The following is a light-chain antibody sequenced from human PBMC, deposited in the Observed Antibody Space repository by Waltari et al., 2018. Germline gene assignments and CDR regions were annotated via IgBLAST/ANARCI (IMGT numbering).Light chain of an antibody. CDR2: GGS. J-gene: IGKJ4*01. Sequence: DIVMTQSPRSLTASLGERVTIRCKSSQSVLYATNNKYYLSWYQQKPGQAPRLLIYGGSTRTTGIPARFSGSGSGTDFTLTISSLQSEDFAVYYCQQYNNWPLTFGGGTKVEIK. CDR3: QQYNNWPLT. CDR1: QSVLYATNNKYY. V-gene: IGKV4-1*01.